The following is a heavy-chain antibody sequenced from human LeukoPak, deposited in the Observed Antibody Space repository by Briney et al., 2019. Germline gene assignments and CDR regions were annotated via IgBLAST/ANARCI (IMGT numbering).Heavy chain of an antibody. CDR1: GASISSSNW. Sequence: SGTLSLTCTVSGASISSSNWWTWVRQPPGEALEWIGEIYHAGGTKYNPSLRSRLTISVDKSKNSFSLSLTSVTAADTAFYYCARSAAVTGQFDFWGPGTLVTVSS. J-gene: IGHJ4*02. CDR3: ARSAAVTGQFDF. D-gene: IGHD6-19*01. CDR2: IYHAGGT. V-gene: IGHV4-4*02.